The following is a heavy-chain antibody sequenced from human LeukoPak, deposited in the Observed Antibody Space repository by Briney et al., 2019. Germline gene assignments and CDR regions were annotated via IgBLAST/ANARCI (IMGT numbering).Heavy chain of an antibody. D-gene: IGHD6-13*01. V-gene: IGHV4-34*01. Sequence: SETLSLTCAVYGGSFSGYYWSCIRQSPGKGLEWIGEINHSGSTNYNPSLKSRVTISVDTSKNQFSLKLSSVTAADTAVYYCARAIAAAGNRYYYYMDVWGKGTTVTVSS. CDR1: GGSFSGYY. CDR3: ARAIAAAGNRYYYYMDV. J-gene: IGHJ6*03. CDR2: INHSGST.